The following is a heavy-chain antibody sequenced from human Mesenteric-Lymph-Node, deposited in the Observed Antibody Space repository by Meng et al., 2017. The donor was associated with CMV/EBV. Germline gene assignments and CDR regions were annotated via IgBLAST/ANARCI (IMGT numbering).Heavy chain of an antibody. CDR1: GFTFSSYW. CDR2: IKQDGSEK. J-gene: IGHJ4*02. V-gene: IGHV3-7*01. CDR3: ARGQYYFDY. Sequence: GESLKISCAASGFTFSSYWMSWVRQAPGKGLEWVANIKQDGSEKYYVDSVEGRFTISRDNAKNSLYLQMNSLRAEDTAVYYCARGQYYFDYWGQGTLVTVSS.